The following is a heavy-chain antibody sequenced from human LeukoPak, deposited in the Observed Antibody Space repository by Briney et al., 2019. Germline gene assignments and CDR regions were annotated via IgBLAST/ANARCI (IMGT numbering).Heavy chain of an antibody. Sequence: SETLSLTCTVSGDSISNYYWSWIRQPAGKGLEWIGRMYTSGATNYNPSLKSRTTMSVDTSKNQLSLRLSSVTAADRAVYYCAREGPAASTSFYYFMDVWAKGPRSPSP. CDR3: AREGPAASTSFYYFMDV. CDR1: GDSISNYY. V-gene: IGHV4-4*07. CDR2: MYTSGAT. D-gene: IGHD2-2*01. J-gene: IGHJ6*03.